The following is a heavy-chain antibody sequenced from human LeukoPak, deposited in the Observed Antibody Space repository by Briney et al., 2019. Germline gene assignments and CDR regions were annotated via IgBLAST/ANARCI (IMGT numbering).Heavy chain of an antibody. V-gene: IGHV3-48*03. CDR1: GFTFSSYE. CDR3: GRKLRYFDWLLPNFDC. CDR2: ISSSGSTI. D-gene: IGHD3-9*01. Sequence: PGGSLRLSCAASGFTFSSYEMNWVRQAPGKGLEWVSYISSSGSTIYYADSVKGRFTISRDNAKNSLYLQMNSLRAEDTAVYYCGRKLRYFDWLLPNFDCWVRATQATVSS. J-gene: IGHJ4*02.